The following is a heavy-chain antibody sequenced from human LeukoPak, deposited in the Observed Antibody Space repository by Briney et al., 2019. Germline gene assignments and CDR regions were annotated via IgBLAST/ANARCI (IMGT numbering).Heavy chain of an antibody. CDR2: INHSGSP. J-gene: IGHJ4*02. CDR3: ARRGPTTDY. CDR1: GGSFIGYH. Sequence: SETLSLTCTVYGGSFIGYHWSWIRQPPGKGLEWIGEINHSGSPNYNPSLKSRVTISIDTSKNQFSLKVTSLTAADAGIYYCARRGPTTDYWGRGTLVAVSS. V-gene: IGHV4-34*01. D-gene: IGHD1-1*01.